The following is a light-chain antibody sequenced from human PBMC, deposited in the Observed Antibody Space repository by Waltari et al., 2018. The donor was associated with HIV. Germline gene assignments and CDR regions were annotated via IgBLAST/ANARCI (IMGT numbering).Light chain of an antibody. CDR1: RDISND. J-gene: IGKJ5*01. Sequence: DIQMSQAPSSLSASVGDRVTITRRAGRDISNDLAWYQQKSGEVPKLLIYGASTLRSGVSSRFRGSASGTEFTLTINGLQPEDVASYYCQNYDSAPVAFGQGTRLEI. V-gene: IGKV1-27*01. CDR2: GAS. CDR3: QNYDSAPVA.